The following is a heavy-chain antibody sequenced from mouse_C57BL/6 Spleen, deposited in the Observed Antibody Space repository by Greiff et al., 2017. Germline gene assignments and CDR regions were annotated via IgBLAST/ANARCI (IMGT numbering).Heavy chain of an antibody. CDR3: ARVELYYGSSYNAMDY. CDR2: ISYDGSN. D-gene: IGHD1-1*01. V-gene: IGHV3-6*01. Sequence: VQLKESGPGLVKPSQSLSLTCSVTGYSITSGYYWNWIRQFPGNKLEWMGYISYDGSNNYNPSLKNRISITRDTSKNQFFLKLNSVTTEDTATYYCARVELYYGSSYNAMDYWGQGTSVTVSS. CDR1: GYSITSGYY. J-gene: IGHJ4*01.